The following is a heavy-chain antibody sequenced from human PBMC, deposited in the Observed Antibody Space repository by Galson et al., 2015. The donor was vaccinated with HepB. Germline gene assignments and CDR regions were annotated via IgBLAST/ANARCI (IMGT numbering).Heavy chain of an antibody. CDR1: GFNFRSHG. CDR2: IWHDGSNQ. V-gene: IGHV3-33*03. CDR3: VKGYGLFDS. Sequence: SLRLSCAASGFNFRSHGIHWVRQAPGRGLEWVACIWHDGSNQRYADSVKGRFTISRDNSNNMLYLQMNSLRAEDAGLYFCVKGYGLFDSWGQGILVTVSS. D-gene: IGHD5-18*01. J-gene: IGHJ5*01.